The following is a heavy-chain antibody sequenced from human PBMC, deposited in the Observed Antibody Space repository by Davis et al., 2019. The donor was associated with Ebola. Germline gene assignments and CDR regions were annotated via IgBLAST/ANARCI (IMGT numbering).Heavy chain of an antibody. CDR1: GFTFSGSA. D-gene: IGHD6-6*01. J-gene: IGHJ4*02. Sequence: PGGSLRLSCAASGFTFSGSAMHWVRQASGKGLEWVGRIRSKANSYAAAYAASVKGRFTISRDDSKNTAYLQMNSLETEDTAVYYCTSLIEYSSSQRGYWGQGTLVTVSS. V-gene: IGHV3-73*01. CDR2: IRSKANSYAA. CDR3: TSLIEYSSSQRGY.